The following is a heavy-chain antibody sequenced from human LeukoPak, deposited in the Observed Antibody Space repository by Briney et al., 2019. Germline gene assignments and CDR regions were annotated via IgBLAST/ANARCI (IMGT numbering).Heavy chain of an antibody. CDR1: GGSFSGYY. J-gene: IGHJ4*02. CDR3: ARVPRESRSYYDFWSGYYPDLYYFDY. V-gene: IGHV4-34*01. D-gene: IGHD3-3*01. CDR2: INHSGST. Sequence: ASETLSLTCAVYGGSFSGYYWSWIRQPPGKGLEWIGEINHSGSTNYNPSLKSRVTISVDTSKNQFSLKLSSVTAADTAVYYCARVPRESRSYYDFWSGYYPDLYYFDYWGQGTLATVSS.